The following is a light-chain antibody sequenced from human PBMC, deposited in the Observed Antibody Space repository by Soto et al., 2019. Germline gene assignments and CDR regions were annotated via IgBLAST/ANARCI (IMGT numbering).Light chain of an antibody. CDR3: CSYAGSSTWV. CDR1: SSDVGSYNL. Sequence: QSALTQPASVSGSTGQSITISCTETSSDVGSYNLVSWYQQHPGTAPKLMIYEGSKRPSGVSNRFSGSKSGNTAALTIAGLKAEDEADYYCCSYAGSSTWVFGGGTKVTVL. CDR2: EGS. V-gene: IGLV2-23*01. J-gene: IGLJ2*01.